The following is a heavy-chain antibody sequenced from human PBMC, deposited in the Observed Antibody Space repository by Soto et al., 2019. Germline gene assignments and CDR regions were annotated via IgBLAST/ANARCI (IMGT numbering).Heavy chain of an antibody. D-gene: IGHD3-22*01. CDR1: GGTFSSYA. Sequence: SVKVSCKASGGTFSSYAISWVRQAPGQGLEWMGGIIPIFGTANYAQKFQGRVTITADASTSTAYIELSSLTSEDTAVYYCARGSDSSAWPFDSWGQGTLVTVSS. J-gene: IGHJ4*02. CDR2: IIPIFGTA. CDR3: ARGSDSSAWPFDS. V-gene: IGHV1-69*13.